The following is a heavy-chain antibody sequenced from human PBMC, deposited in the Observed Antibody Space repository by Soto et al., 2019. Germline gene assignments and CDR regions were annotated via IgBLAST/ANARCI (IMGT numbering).Heavy chain of an antibody. CDR1: GFTLTTYG. CDR2: IWYDGSTK. D-gene: IGHD1-7*01. Sequence: QVQLVESGGGVVQPGRSLRLSCAASGFTLTTYGIHWVRQVPGKGLEWVAVIWYDGSTKYYGDSVKGRFTISRDDSKNTVFLKMNSLRAEDTSVYHCARVYTGITHSNYYYYGMDVWGQGTTVTVSS. CDR3: ARVYTGITHSNYYYYGMDV. V-gene: IGHV3-33*01. J-gene: IGHJ6*02.